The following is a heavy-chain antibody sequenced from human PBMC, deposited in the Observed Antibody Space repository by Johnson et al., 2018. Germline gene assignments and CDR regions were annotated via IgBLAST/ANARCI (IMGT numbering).Heavy chain of an antibody. CDR2: MSFGDSNK. V-gene: IGHV3-30*03. CDR1: GFTFSSYG. D-gene: IGHD3-22*01. J-gene: IGHJ1*01. Sequence: QVQLVQSGGGVVQPGMSLRLSCAASGFTFSSYGMHWVRQAPGKGLEWVAVMSFGDSNKYFAASVPGRFTISRDNSMDTLYLQMNSLIPEDTAVYFCARDFYDSSGYPRYLQHWGQGTLVTVSS. CDR3: ARDFYDSSGYPRYLQH.